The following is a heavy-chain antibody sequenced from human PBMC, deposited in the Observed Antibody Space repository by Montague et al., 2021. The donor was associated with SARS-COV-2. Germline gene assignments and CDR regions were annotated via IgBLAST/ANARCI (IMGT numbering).Heavy chain of an antibody. J-gene: IGHJ6*02. V-gene: IGHV4-39*07. CDR1: GGSISSSSYH. D-gene: IGHD6-13*01. Sequence: SETLSLTCTVSGGSISSSSYHWGWIRQPPGKGLEWIGSIYYSGSTYYNPSLESRVTISVDTSKNQFSLKLSSVTAADTAVYYCARVGRQQLVRLSGMDVWGQGTTVTVSS. CDR2: IYYSGST. CDR3: ARVGRQQLVRLSGMDV.